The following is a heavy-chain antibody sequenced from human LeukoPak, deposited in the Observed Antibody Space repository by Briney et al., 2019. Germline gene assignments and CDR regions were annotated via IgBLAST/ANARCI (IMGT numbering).Heavy chain of an antibody. J-gene: IGHJ4*02. D-gene: IGHD2-15*01. CDR3: ATGGACSGGSCYGYFDY. Sequence: PGGSPRLSCAASGFTFSNYEMNWVRQAPGKGLEWVSYISSRDSIIYYADYVKGRFTISRDNAKNSLYLQMNSLRAEDTAVYYCATGGACSGGSCYGYFDYWGQGTLVTVSS. CDR1: GFTFSNYE. V-gene: IGHV3-48*03. CDR2: ISSRDSII.